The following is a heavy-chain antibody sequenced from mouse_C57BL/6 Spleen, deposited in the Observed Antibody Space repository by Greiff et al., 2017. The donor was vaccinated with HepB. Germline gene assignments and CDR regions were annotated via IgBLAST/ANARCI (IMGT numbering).Heavy chain of an antibody. CDR1: GFSINSDCY. CDR2: TFYSGIT. CDR3: ASSYGNHYAMDY. Sequence: EVHLVESGPRLVRPSQTLSLTCTVTGFSINSDCYWIWIRQFPGNKLEYIGYTFYSGITYYNPSLESRTYITRDPSKNQFSLKLSSVTTEDTATYYCASSYGNHYAMDYWGQGTSVTVSS. J-gene: IGHJ4*01. V-gene: IGHV3-3*01. D-gene: IGHD2-1*01.